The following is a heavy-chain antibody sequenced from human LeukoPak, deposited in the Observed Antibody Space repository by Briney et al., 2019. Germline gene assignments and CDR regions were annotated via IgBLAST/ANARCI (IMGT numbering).Heavy chain of an antibody. V-gene: IGHV1-3*01. D-gene: IGHD6-19*01. CDR1: GYTFTSYA. J-gene: IGHJ4*02. CDR2: INAGNGNT. Sequence: ASVKVSCKASGYTFTSYAMHWVRQAPGQRLEWMGWINAGNGNTKYSQKFQGRVTITRDTSASTAYMELSSLRSEDTAVYYCARAQWLVRPPPQFWAAEGGYYFDYWGQGTLVTVSS. CDR3: ARAQWLVRPPPQFWAAEGGYYFDY.